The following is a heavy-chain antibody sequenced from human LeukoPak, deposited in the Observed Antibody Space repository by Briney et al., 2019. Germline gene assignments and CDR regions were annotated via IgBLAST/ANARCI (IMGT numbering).Heavy chain of an antibody. CDR3: ARGDDYGDYKHDYFDY. CDR1: TFTPTRYW. V-gene: IGHV3-7*01. J-gene: IGHJ4*02. D-gene: IGHD4-17*01. CDR2: IKHDGSET. Sequence: RGSLILSCAASTFTPTRYWMSWVRPAPRGGLECEAKIKHDGSETFYVDSVKGRFTISRDNAKNSLYVQMNSLRAEDTAVYYCARGDDYGDYKHDYFDYWGQGTLVTVSS.